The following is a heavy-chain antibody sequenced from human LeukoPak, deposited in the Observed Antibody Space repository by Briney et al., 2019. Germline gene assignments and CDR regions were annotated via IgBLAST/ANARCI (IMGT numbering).Heavy chain of an antibody. V-gene: IGHV3-49*04. CDR3: TVQVVPSDNWFDP. D-gene: IGHD2-8*02. CDR1: GFTFSSYS. Sequence: GGSLRLSCAASGFTFSSYSMNWVRQAPGKGLEWIGFIRSKAYGGTAEYAASVKGTFSISRDDPKSIAYLQLNSLRTEDTAVYYCTVQVVPSDNWFDPWGQGTLVTVSS. CDR2: IRSKAYGGTA. J-gene: IGHJ5*02.